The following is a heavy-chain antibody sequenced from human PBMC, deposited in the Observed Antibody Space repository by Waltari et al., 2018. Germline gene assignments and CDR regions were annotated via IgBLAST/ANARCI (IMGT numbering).Heavy chain of an antibody. J-gene: IGHJ4*02. V-gene: IGHV4-38-2*02. CDR1: GYSISSGYY. D-gene: IGHD3-22*01. CDR3: ARMARLVVVITGYFDY. CDR2: IYQSGST. Sequence: QVQLQESGPGLVKPSETLSLTCTVSGYSISSGYYWGWIRQPPGKGLEWIGSIYQSGSTYYNPSLKMRVTISVDTSKNQFSLKLSSVTAADTAVYYCARMARLVVVITGYFDYWGQGTLVTVSS.